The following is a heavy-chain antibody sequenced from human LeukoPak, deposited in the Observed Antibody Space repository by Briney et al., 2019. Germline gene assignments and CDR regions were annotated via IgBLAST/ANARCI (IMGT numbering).Heavy chain of an antibody. CDR3: ASAEEGFDY. J-gene: IGHJ4*02. Sequence: SETLSLTCTVSGGSISSYYWSWIRQPPGKGLEWIGYIYHSGSTNYNPSLKSRVTISVDTSKNQFSLKLNSVTAADTAVYYCASAEEGFDYWGQGTLVTVSS. CDR2: IYHSGST. CDR1: GGSISSYY. V-gene: IGHV4-59*01.